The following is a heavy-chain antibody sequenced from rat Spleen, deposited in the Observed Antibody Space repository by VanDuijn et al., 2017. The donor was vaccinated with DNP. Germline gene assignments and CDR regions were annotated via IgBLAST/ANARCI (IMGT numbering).Heavy chain of an antibody. V-gene: IGHV2S12*01. CDR2: ISSGGST. CDR1: GFSLTNYH. Sequence: QVQLKESGPGLVQPSQTLSLTCTVSGFSLTNYHVDWVRQPPGKGLEWIAAISSGGSTYYNSALKSRLSITKDTSKSQVFLKMHSLQIEDTATYYCARSPESSYIYLPWAYWGQGTLVTVSS. CDR3: ARSPESSYIYLPWAY. J-gene: IGHJ3*01. D-gene: IGHD1-2*01.